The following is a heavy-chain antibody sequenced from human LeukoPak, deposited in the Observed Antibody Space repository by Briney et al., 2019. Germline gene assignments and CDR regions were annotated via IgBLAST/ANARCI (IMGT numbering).Heavy chain of an antibody. D-gene: IGHD5-18*01. V-gene: IGHV4-34*01. CDR1: GGSFSGYY. CDR2: INHSGST. CDR3: ATSSDTASAY. J-gene: IGHJ4*02. Sequence: PSETLSLTCAVYGGSFSGYYWSWIRQPPGKGLEWIGEINHSGSTNYNPSLESRVTISVDTSKNQFSLKLSSVTAADTAVYYCATSSDTASAYWGQGTLVTVFS.